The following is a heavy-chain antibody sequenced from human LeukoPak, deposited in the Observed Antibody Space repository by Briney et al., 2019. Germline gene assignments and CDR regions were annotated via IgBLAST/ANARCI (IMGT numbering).Heavy chain of an antibody. CDR3: AKDATASPYFHWFDN. Sequence: QPGGSLRLSCAASGFTFSSYAMNWVRPAPGKGLEWVAGISSGDRTFHAESVKGRFTISRDKSKDTLYLQMNSLRAEDTAVYYCAKDATASPYFHWFDNWGQGTQVIVSS. D-gene: IGHD3-9*01. CDR1: GFTFSSYA. CDR2: ISSGDRT. V-gene: IGHV3-23*01. J-gene: IGHJ4*02.